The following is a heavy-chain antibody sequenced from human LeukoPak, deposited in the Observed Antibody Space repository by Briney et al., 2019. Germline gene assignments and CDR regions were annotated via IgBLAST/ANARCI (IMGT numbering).Heavy chain of an antibody. V-gene: IGHV4-39*01. D-gene: IGHD6-13*01. CDR3: ARTIAAAGPYNWFDP. Sequence: SETLSLTCTVSGGSISSSSYSWGWIRQPPGKGLEWIGSIYYSGSTYYNPSLKSRVTISVDTSKNQFSLKLSPVTAADTAVYYCARTIAAAGPYNWFDPWGQGTLVTVSS. CDR2: IYYSGST. CDR1: GGSISSSSYS. J-gene: IGHJ5*02.